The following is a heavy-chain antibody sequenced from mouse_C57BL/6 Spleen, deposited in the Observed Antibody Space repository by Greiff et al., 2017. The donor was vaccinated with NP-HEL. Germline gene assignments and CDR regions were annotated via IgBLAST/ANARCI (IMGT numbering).Heavy chain of an antibody. V-gene: IGHV1-82*01. CDR2: IYPGDGDT. J-gene: IGHJ4*01. Sequence: QVQLQQSGPELVKPGASVKISCKASGYAFSSSWMNWVKQRPGKGLEWIGRIYPGDGDTNYNGKFKGKATLTADKSSSTAYMQLSSLTSEDSAVYICAREGYYGTEDAMDYWGQGTSVTVSS. CDR1: GYAFSSSW. CDR3: AREGYYGTEDAMDY. D-gene: IGHD1-1*01.